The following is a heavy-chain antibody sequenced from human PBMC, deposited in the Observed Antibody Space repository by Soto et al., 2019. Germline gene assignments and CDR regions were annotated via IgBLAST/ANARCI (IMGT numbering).Heavy chain of an antibody. CDR1: GGSISSSNW. CDR3: ARYYYGSGSYFTRFDY. D-gene: IGHD3-10*01. Sequence: SETLSLTCAVSGGSISSSNWWSWVRQPPGKGLEWIGEIYHSGSTNYNPSLKSRVTISVDKSKNQFSLKLSSVTAANTAVYYCARYYYGSGSYFTRFDYWGQGTLVTVYS. V-gene: IGHV4-4*02. J-gene: IGHJ4*02. CDR2: IYHSGST.